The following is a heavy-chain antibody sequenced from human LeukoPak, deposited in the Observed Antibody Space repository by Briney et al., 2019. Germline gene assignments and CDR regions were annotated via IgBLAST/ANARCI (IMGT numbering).Heavy chain of an antibody. Sequence: GGSLRLSCAASGFTFSSYAMSWVRQAPGKGLEWVSGISTSGGRSSYADSVKGRFTISRDNPRNTLYMQMNSLRAEGTALYYCAIMHPYYDGSGYWVQWGQGTLVTVSS. CDR3: AIMHPYYDGSGYWVQ. CDR2: ISTSGGRS. J-gene: IGHJ4*02. CDR1: GFTFSSYA. D-gene: IGHD3-22*01. V-gene: IGHV3-23*01.